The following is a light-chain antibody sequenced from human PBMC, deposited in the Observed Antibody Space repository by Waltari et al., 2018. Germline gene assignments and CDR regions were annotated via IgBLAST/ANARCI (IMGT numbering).Light chain of an antibody. J-gene: IGKJ1*01. V-gene: IGKV4-1*01. Sequence: EIVMTQSPDSLAMSLGERATINCKSSQSVLYSANNKNYLAWYQQKPGQPPNLLIYWASTRESGVPDRFSGSGSGTDFTLTISSLQSEDFAVYYCQQYNNWPRTFGQGTKVEIK. CDR2: WAS. CDR1: QSVLYSANNKNY. CDR3: QQYNNWPRT.